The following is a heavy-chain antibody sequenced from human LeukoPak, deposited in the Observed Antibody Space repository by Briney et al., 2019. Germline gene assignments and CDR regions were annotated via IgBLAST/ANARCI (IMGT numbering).Heavy chain of an antibody. J-gene: IGHJ3*02. CDR3: ARHTPPGSSSAFDI. V-gene: IGHV4-38-2*01. D-gene: IGHD6-6*01. Sequence: PSETLSLTCAVSGYSISSGYYWGWIRQPPGKGLKWIGSIYHSGSTYYNPSLKGRVTISVDMSKNQFSLKLRSVTAADTAVYYCARHTPPGSSSAFDIWGQGTTVTVSS. CDR2: IYHSGST. CDR1: GYSISSGYY.